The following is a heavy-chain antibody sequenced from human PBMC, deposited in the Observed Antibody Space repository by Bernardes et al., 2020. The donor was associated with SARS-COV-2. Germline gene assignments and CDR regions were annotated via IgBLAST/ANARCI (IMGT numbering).Heavy chain of an antibody. CDR1: GDSLSSGDYY. CDR2: FHTRGST. J-gene: IGHJ3*02. CDR3: ALTTVVPWAFDI. Sequence: NLSLTVTVSGDSLSSGDYYCSLLRQPAGKGLEYIGRFHTRGSTKYNPSHKSRVTMLLDISKNQFSLRLTSVTAADTAVYYCALTTVVPWAFDIWGQGSMVTVSS. V-gene: IGHV4-61*02. D-gene: IGHD4-17*01.